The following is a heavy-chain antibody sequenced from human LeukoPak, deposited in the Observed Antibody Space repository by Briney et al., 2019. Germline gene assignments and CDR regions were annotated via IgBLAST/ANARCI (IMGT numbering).Heavy chain of an antibody. CDR2: ISSSGSTI. J-gene: IGHJ4*02. CDR3: ARDPGDYFDY. CDR1: GFTFSSHA. Sequence: GGSLRLSCVASGFTFSSHAMAWVRQAPGKGLEWVSYISSSGSTIYYADSVKGRFTISRDNAKNSLYLQMNSLRAEDTAVYYCARDPGDYFDYWGQGTLVTVSS. D-gene: IGHD2-8*02. V-gene: IGHV3-48*03.